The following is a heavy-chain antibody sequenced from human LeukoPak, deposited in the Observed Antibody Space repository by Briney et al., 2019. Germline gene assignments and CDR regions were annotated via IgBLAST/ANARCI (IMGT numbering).Heavy chain of an antibody. V-gene: IGHV3-21*01. J-gene: IGHJ4*02. D-gene: IGHD3-22*01. CDR3: ARDRAPYCYDSSGYDY. CDR2: IISSRSYI. Sequence: GGSLRVSCAASGCTSSSNSMNWVRPAPGRGGEWVSHIISSRSYIYYAESLKGRFTISRDNAKNSLYLQMNSLRAEDTAVYYCARDRAPYCYDSSGYDYWGQGTLVTVSS. CDR1: GCTSSSNS.